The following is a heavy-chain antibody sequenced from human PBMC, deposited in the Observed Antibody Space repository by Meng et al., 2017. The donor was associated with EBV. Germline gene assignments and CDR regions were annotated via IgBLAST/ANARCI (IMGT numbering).Heavy chain of an antibody. D-gene: IGHD6-19*01. V-gene: IGHV1-2*06. Sequence: QGPLVQSGAEVKKPGASGKVSCKASGYTFTGYYMHWVRQAPGQGLEWMGRINPNSGGTNYAQKFQGRVTMTRDTSISTAYMELSRLRSDDTAVYYCARVGIAVAGTGDYWGQGTLVTVSS. J-gene: IGHJ4*02. CDR1: GYTFTGYY. CDR2: INPNSGGT. CDR3: ARVGIAVAGTGDY.